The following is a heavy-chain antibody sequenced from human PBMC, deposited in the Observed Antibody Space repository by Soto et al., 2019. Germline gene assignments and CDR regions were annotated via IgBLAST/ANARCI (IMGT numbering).Heavy chain of an antibody. Sequence: ASVKVSCKASGYTFTSYAMHWVRQAPGQRLEWMGWINAGNGKTKYSQKFQGRVTITRDTSASTAYMELSSLRSEDTAVYYCARNHNLIAAADYDAFDIWGQGTMVTVSS. J-gene: IGHJ3*02. CDR3: ARNHNLIAAADYDAFDI. CDR1: GYTFTSYA. CDR2: INAGNGKT. D-gene: IGHD6-13*01. V-gene: IGHV1-3*01.